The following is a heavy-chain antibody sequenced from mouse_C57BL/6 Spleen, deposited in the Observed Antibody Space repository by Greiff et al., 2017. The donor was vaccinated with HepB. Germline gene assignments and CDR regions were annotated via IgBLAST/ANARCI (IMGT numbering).Heavy chain of an antibody. CDR3: TTGGYYVGDAMDY. J-gene: IGHJ4*01. CDR2: IDPENGDT. Sequence: EVQLQQSGAELVRPGASVKLSCTASGFNIKDDYMHWVKQRPEQGLEWIGWIDPENGDTEYASKFQGKATITADTSSNTAYLQLSSLTSEDTAVYYCTTGGYYVGDAMDYWGQGTSVTVSS. CDR1: GFNIKDDY. V-gene: IGHV14-4*01. D-gene: IGHD2-3*01.